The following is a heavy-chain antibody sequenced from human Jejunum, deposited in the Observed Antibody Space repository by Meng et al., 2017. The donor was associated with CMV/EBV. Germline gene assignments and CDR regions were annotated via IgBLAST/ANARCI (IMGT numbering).Heavy chain of an antibody. Sequence: SAFPFSDYWMHWVRQAPGKGLVWVSRINNDGGTTVYADSVKGRFTISRDNAKNTLSLQMNSLRGEDTAVYYCAREQSSSYAFDIWGQGTVVTVSS. CDR1: AFPFSDYW. CDR2: INNDGGTT. D-gene: IGHD6-6*01. CDR3: AREQSSSYAFDI. V-gene: IGHV3-74*03. J-gene: IGHJ3*02.